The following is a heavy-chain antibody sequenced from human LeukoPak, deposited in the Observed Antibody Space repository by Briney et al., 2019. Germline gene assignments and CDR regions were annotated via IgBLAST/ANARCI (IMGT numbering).Heavy chain of an antibody. Sequence: PGRSLRLSCAASGFTFSTYGMHWVRQPPDKGLEWVAVISDDGSKKYYADYVKGRFTISRDNSKDTLYLQMNSLRPEDTAVYYCAKAFYSSGNSFLIDYWGQGALVTVSS. J-gene: IGHJ4*02. CDR3: AKAFYSSGNSFLIDY. CDR2: ISDDGSKK. D-gene: IGHD3-22*01. CDR1: GFTFSTYG. V-gene: IGHV3-30*18.